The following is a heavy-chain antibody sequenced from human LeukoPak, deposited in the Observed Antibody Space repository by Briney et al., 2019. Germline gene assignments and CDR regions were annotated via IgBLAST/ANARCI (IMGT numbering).Heavy chain of an antibody. CDR2: INSDGSNT. Sequence: GGSLRLSCAASGFTFSNHWMHWVRQAPGKGLVWVSRINSDGSNTGYADFVKGRFTISRDNAKNTLYLQMNSLRAEDTAVYFCAREIAGGCDYWGQETLVTVSS. CDR1: GFTFSNHW. V-gene: IGHV3-74*01. D-gene: IGHD2/OR15-2a*01. J-gene: IGHJ4*02. CDR3: AREIAGGCDY.